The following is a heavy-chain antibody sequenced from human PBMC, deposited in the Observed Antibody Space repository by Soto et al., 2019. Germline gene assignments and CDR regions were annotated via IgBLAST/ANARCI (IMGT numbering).Heavy chain of an antibody. CDR1: GFTFKESA. J-gene: IGHJ6*02. Sequence: LRLSCAASGFTFKESAMNWVRQPPGKGLEWIGEINHSGSTNYNPSLKSRVTISVDTSKNQFSLKLSSVTAADTAVYYCARGDIVVVPALTYYYYYGMDVWGQGTTVTVSS. CDR2: INHSGST. CDR3: ARGDIVVVPALTYYYYYGMDV. D-gene: IGHD2-2*01. V-gene: IGHV4-34*01.